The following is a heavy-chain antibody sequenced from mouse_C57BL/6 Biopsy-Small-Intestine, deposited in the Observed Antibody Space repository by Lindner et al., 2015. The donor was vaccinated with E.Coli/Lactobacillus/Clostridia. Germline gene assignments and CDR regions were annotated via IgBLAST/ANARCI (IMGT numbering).Heavy chain of an antibody. J-gene: IGHJ2*01. CDR2: ILPGSGST. CDR1: GYTFTGYW. Sequence: VQLQESGAELMKPGASVKLSCKATGYTFTGYWIKWVKQGPGHGLEWIGEILPGSGSTNYNGKFKGKATFTADTSSNTAYMQLSSLTTEDSAIYYCASVYYGSSYNYWGQGTTLTVSS. V-gene: IGHV1-9*01. D-gene: IGHD1-1*01. CDR3: ASVYYGSSYNY.